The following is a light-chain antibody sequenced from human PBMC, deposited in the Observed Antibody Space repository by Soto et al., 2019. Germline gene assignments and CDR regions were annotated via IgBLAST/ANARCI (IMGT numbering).Light chain of an antibody. CDR1: QSIGSN. Sequence: EIVMTQSPATLSVSPGDTATLSCRASQSIGSNVGWYQQKPGQAPRLLIYGASTRPTGISARFSGSGSGTEFSLTISSLQSEDLAVYYCQQYNTWSLITFGQGTRLEIK. V-gene: IGKV3-15*01. J-gene: IGKJ5*01. CDR3: QQYNTWSLIT. CDR2: GAS.